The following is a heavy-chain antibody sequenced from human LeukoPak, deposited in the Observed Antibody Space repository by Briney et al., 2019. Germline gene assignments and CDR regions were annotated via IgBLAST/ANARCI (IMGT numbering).Heavy chain of an antibody. CDR1: GGSISSTSYY. V-gene: IGHV4-39*07. CDR2: IYYSGST. CDR3: ARAIRISGYSSGWYGYYFDY. Sequence: SETLSPTCAVSGGSISSTSYYWAWIRQPPGKGLEWIGTIYYSGSTNYNPSLKSRVTISVDTSKNQFSLKLSSVTAADTAVYYCARAIRISGYSSGWYGYYFDYWGQGTLVTVSS. D-gene: IGHD6-19*01. J-gene: IGHJ4*02.